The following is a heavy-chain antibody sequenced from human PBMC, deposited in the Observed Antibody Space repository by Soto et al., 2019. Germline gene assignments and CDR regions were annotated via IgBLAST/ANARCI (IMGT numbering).Heavy chain of an antibody. V-gene: IGHV4-59*01. J-gene: IGHJ4*02. CDR3: ARSTGYQLRVFDY. CDR2: IYYSGST. CDR1: GGSICSYY. D-gene: IGHD2-2*01. Sequence: SETLSLTCTVSGGSICSYYWSWIRLPPEKGLEWIGYIYYSGSTNYNPSIKSRVTISVDTSKNQFSLKLTSVTAADTAVYYCARSTGYQLRVFDYWGQGTLVTVSS.